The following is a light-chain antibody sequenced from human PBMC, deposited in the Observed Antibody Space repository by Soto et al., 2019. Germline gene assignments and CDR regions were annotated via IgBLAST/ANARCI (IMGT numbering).Light chain of an antibody. CDR2: GAS. CDR3: QHFQRDPFT. J-gene: IGKJ5*01. CDR1: QGISSY. Sequence: SPSSLSASVGDRVTITCRASQGISSYLAWYQQKPGKAPKLLIYGASTLEGGVPFRFSGSGSGTDFTLIISSVQPEDFGTYYCQHFQRDPFTYGQGTRLEIK. V-gene: IGKV1-9*01.